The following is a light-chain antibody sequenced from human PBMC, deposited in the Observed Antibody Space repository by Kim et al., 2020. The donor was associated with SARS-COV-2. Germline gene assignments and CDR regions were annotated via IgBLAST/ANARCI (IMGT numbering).Light chain of an antibody. Sequence: QSVLTQPPSASGTPGQRVTISCSGTSSNIGSNTINWYQHLPGRAPKLLSGVAERSSCSKSGTSASLAIRGLQSEDEADNYCATWDNSLHGYVFGTG. V-gene: IGLV1-44*01. J-gene: IGLJ1*01. CDR3: ATWDNSLHGYV. CDR1: SSNIGSNT.